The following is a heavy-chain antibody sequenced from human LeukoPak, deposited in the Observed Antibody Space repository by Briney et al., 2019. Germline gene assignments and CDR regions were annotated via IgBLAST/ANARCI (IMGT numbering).Heavy chain of an antibody. CDR3: ANRISGSSS. CDR2: ISSGGGNT. J-gene: IGHJ5*02. Sequence: SGGSLKISCAASGFTFSTYAMSWIRQAPGKGLEWVSAISSGGGNTDYADSVKGRFTISRDNPKNTVFLQMNSLRAEDTGVYYCANRISGSSSWGQGTLVTVSS. D-gene: IGHD3-10*01. V-gene: IGHV3-23*01. CDR1: GFTFSTYA.